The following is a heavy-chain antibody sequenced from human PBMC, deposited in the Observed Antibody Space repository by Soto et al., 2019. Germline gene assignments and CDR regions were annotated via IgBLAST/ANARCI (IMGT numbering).Heavy chain of an antibody. CDR1: GYTFTKFD. CDR3: VRGDYGDYSHWFDP. D-gene: IGHD4-17*01. CDR2: MNPNSGNT. J-gene: IGHJ5*02. Sequence: QVQLVQSWAEVKKPGASVRVSCKASGYTFTKFDIKWVRQATGQGLEWMGWMNPNSGNTGYAQKFQGRVTMTRNTSIITAYMELSTLRSEDTAVYYCVRGDYGDYSHWFDPWGQGTLVTVSS. V-gene: IGHV1-8*01.